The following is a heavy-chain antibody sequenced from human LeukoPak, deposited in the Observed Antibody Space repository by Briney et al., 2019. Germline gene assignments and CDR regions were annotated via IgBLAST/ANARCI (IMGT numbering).Heavy chain of an antibody. V-gene: IGHV3-30-3*01. CDR2: ISYDGSNK. CDR1: GFTFSSYA. J-gene: IGHJ6*02. Sequence: PGRSLRLSWAASGFTFSSYAVHWVRQAPGKGLEWVAVISYDGSNKYYADSVKGRFTISRDNSKNTLYLQMNSLRAEDTAVYYCARDGIVVVPAAILRYYYYGMDVWGQGTTVTVSS. CDR3: ARDGIVVVPAAILRYYYYGMDV. D-gene: IGHD2-2*02.